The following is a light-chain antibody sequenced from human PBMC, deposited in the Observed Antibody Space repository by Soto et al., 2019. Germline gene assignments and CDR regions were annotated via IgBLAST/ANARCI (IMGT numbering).Light chain of an antibody. CDR3: SSYAGSNNLV. Sequence: QSALTQPPSASGSPGQSVTISCTGTSSDVSGYNYVSGYQQHPGKATKVMIYEVSKRLSGVPDRFSGSKSGNTASLTVSGLQAEDDADYYCSSYAGSNNLVFGGGTKLIVL. J-gene: IGLJ2*01. CDR2: EVS. V-gene: IGLV2-8*01. CDR1: SSDVSGYNY.